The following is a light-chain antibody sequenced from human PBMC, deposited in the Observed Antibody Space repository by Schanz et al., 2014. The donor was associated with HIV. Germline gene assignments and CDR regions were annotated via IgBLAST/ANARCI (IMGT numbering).Light chain of an antibody. CDR1: SSNFGAGSD. V-gene: IGLV1-40*01. CDR3: QSYDSTLSAVV. CDR2: GNT. J-gene: IGLJ1*01. Sequence: QSVLTQPPLVSGAPGQTVTISCTGSSSNFGAGSDVHWYQQLPRTAPKLLIYGNTNRPSGVPDRFSGSKSGTSASLAITGLRAEDEADYFCQSYDSTLSAVVFATGTKLTVL.